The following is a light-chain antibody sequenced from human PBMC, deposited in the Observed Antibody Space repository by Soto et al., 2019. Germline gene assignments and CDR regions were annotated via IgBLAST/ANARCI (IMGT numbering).Light chain of an antibody. CDR1: QSVSSSD. V-gene: IGKV3-20*01. J-gene: IGKJ2*01. CDR2: GAS. Sequence: EMVLTQSPGTLSLSPGARATLSCRASQSVSSSDLAWYQQKLGQAPKLLIYGASSRDSGIPARFSGSGSGTDFTLTISSLEPDDFAMYYCQQYASCSYTLGQGTTLAL. CDR3: QQYASCSYT.